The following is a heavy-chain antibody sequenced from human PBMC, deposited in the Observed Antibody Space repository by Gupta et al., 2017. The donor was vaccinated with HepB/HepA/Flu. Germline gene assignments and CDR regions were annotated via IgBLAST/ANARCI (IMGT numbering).Heavy chain of an antibody. CDR2: IEHYGNEK. V-gene: IGHV3-7*01. D-gene: IGHD2-15*01. CDR1: GLTFSNYW. Sequence: EVQVVESGGGLVQPGESLRLSCVGSGLTFSNYWMTWFRQPPGKGLEWVDNIEHYGNEKQYVDSVKGRFTISRDNARNSLYLQMNSLRDEDTAIYYCTRDLGLRTPGGGGYWGQGTLVTVAS. CDR3: TRDLGLRTPGGGGY. J-gene: IGHJ4*02.